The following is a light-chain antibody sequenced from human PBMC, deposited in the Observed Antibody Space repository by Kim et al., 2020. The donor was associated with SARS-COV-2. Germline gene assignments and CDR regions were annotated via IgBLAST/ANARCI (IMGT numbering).Light chain of an antibody. V-gene: IGKV3-15*01. CDR3: QQYHNWPGIT. Sequence: SPGERATLSCRGRQSLGIKLAWYQHKPGQAPRLLIYDASTRDTGIPPRFSGSGSGTDFSLTISSLQSEDFALYYCQQYHNWPGITFGQGTRLEIK. CDR2: DAS. J-gene: IGKJ5*01. CDR1: QSLGIK.